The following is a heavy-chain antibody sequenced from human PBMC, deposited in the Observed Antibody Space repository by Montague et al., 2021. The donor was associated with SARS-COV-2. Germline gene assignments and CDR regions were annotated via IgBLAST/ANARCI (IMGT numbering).Heavy chain of an antibody. V-gene: IGHV4-38-2*02. CDR3: TRAHDYGPGKRYQFDY. CDR2: SYHSGTT. J-gene: IGHJ4*02. Sequence: SETLSLTCTVSGYSINSNYYWGGIRQPPGKRLEWIGCSYHSGTTHYHPSLKSRVTISLDTSNNHFSLKVTSVTAADTAAYYCTRAHDYGPGKRYQFDYWGRGTLVTVSS. D-gene: IGHD3-10*01. CDR1: GYSINSNYY.